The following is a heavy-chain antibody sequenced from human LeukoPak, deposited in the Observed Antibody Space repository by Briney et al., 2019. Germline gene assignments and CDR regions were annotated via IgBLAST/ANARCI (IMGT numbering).Heavy chain of an antibody. Sequence: PGGSLRLSCAASGFTFSSYWMHWVRQAPGKGLVWVSRINSNGDSTAYADSVKGRFTISRDNAKNTLYLQMNSLRAEDTAMYYCARAGSFRPFDIWGQGTMVTVSS. CDR1: GFTFSSYW. J-gene: IGHJ3*02. D-gene: IGHD1-26*01. CDR2: INSNGDST. CDR3: ARAGSFRPFDI. V-gene: IGHV3-74*01.